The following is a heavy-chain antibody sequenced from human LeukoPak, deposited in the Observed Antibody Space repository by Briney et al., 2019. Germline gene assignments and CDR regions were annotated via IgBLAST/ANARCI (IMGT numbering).Heavy chain of an antibody. CDR1: GFTFSPYW. D-gene: IGHD3-10*01. CDR3: ARASGPFDY. Sequence: GGSLRLSCAASGFTFSPYWMHWVRQAPGKGLEWVAVIWNDGSNKYYADSVKGRFTISRDNSKNTLYLQMNSLRAEDTAVYSCARASGPFDYWGQGTLVTVSS. V-gene: IGHV3-33*08. J-gene: IGHJ4*02. CDR2: IWNDGSNK.